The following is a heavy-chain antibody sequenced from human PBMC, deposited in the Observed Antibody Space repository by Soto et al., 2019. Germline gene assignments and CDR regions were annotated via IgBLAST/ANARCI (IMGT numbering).Heavy chain of an antibody. D-gene: IGHD3-22*01. CDR2: IYTSGST. CDR1: GGSISSYY. V-gene: IGHV4-4*07. J-gene: IGHJ5*02. Sequence: ETLSLTCTVSGGSISSYYWSWIRQPAGKGLEWIGRIYTSGSTNYNPSLKSRVTMSVDTSKNQFSLKLSSVTAADTAVYYCARGGGSGYYIDNWFDPWGQGTLVTVSS. CDR3: ARGGGSGYYIDNWFDP.